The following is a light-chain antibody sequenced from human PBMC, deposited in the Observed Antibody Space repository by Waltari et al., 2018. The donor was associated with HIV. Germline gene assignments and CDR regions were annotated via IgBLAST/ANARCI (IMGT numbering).Light chain of an antibody. CDR2: VNSDGTH. CDR3: KTWGTALEV. J-gene: IGLJ3*02. Sequence: QVVVTQSPSASASLGASVTLTCTLSSDYSSNAIEWPPQHPGKGPRYPMKVNSDGTHMKGEGIPDRFSGSNSGPERYLTISSLQSEDEADYYCKTWGTALEVFGGGTRLTVL. CDR1: SDYSSNA. V-gene: IGLV4-69*01.